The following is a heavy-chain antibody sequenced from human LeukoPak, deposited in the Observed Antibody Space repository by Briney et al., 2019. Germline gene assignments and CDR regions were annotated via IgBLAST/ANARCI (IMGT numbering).Heavy chain of an antibody. CDR3: ARDHYSGSHFDY. J-gene: IGHJ4*02. CDR1: GFTFSSYS. D-gene: IGHD1-26*01. CDR2: ISGSTSYI. Sequence: GSLRLSCAAPGFTFSSYSMNWVRQAPGRGLEWVSSISGSTSYIFYADSVKGRFTISRDNAKNSLYLQMDSLRAEDTAVYYCARDHYSGSHFDYWGQGTLVTVSS. V-gene: IGHV3-21*01.